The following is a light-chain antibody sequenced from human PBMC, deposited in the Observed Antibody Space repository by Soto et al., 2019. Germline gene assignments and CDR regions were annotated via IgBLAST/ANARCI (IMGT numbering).Light chain of an antibody. V-gene: IGKV3-20*01. CDR2: GAS. Sequence: EIVLTQSPGTLSLSPGERATLSCRASQSVSSSYLAWYQRKTGQAPRLLIYGASSRATGIPDRFSGSGSGTDFTLTISRLELEDFAVYYCQQYGSSPWKFGQGTKV. J-gene: IGKJ1*01. CDR1: QSVSSSY. CDR3: QQYGSSPWK.